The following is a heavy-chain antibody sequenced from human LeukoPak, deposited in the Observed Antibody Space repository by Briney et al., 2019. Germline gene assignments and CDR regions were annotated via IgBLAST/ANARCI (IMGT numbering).Heavy chain of an antibody. CDR2: INSDGSST. CDR3: ARDEDWSGYYGAFDI. J-gene: IGHJ3*02. CDR1: GFTFSIYW. Sequence: GGSLRLSCAASGFTFSIYWMHWVRQAPGKGLVWVSRINSDGSSTSYADSVKGRFTISRDNAKNTLCLQMNSLRAEDTAVYYCARDEDWSGYYGAFDIWGQGTMVTVSS. D-gene: IGHD3-3*01. V-gene: IGHV3-74*01.